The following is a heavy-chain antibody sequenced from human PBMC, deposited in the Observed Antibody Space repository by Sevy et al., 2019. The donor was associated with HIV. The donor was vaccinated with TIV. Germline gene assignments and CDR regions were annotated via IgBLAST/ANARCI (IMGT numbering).Heavy chain of an antibody. V-gene: IGHV3-21*01. CDR2: ISSSSSYI. CDR3: AGDPPLITGTTTDY. CDR1: GFTFSSYS. Sequence: GGSLRLSCAASGFTFSSYSMNWVRQAPGKGLEWVSSISSSSSYIYYANSVKGRFTISRDNAKNSLYLQMNSLRAEDTAVYYCAGDPPLITGTTTDYWGQGTLVTVSS. D-gene: IGHD1-20*01. J-gene: IGHJ4*02.